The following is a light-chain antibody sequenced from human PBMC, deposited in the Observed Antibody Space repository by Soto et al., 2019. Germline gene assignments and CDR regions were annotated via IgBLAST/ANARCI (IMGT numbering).Light chain of an antibody. CDR1: QSISSSF. CDR3: QQYGRSPWT. J-gene: IGKJ1*01. CDR2: GAS. Sequence: EIVLTQSPGTLSLSPVARATLSCRASQSISSSFLAWYQQKPGQAPRLLIYGASSRATGIPDRFSGSGSGTDFTLTISRLEPEDFAVYYCQQYGRSPWTFGQGTKVDI. V-gene: IGKV3-20*01.